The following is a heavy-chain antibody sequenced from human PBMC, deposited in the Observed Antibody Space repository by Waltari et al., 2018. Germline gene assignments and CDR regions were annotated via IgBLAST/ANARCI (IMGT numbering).Heavy chain of an antibody. V-gene: IGHV3-53*01. J-gene: IGHJ6*02. CDR1: GFTVSSNY. D-gene: IGHD6-19*01. Sequence: EVQLVESGGGLIQPGGSLRLSCAASGFTVSSNYMSWVRQAPGKGMEWVSVMYSGGSTYYADSVKGRFTISRDNSKNTLYLQMNSLRAEDTAVYYCARGGSSGWAYYYYGMDVWGQGTTVTVSS. CDR3: ARGGSSGWAYYYYGMDV. CDR2: MYSGGST.